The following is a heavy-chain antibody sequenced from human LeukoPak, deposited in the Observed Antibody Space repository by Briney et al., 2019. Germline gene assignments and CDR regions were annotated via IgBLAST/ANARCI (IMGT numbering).Heavy chain of an antibody. V-gene: IGHV1-18*01. CDR3: AREAVYDFWSGYRNYYYYGMGV. D-gene: IGHD3-3*01. CDR1: GYTFTSYG. J-gene: IGHJ6*02. Sequence: ASVKVSCKASGYTFTSYGISWVRQAPGQGLEWMGWISAYNGNTNYAQKLQGRVTMTTDTSTSTAYMELRSLRSDDTAVYYCAREAVYDFWSGYRNYYYYGMGVWGQGTTVTVSS. CDR2: ISAYNGNT.